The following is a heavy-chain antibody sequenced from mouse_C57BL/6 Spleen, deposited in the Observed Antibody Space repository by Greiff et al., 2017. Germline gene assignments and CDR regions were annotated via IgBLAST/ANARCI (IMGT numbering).Heavy chain of an antibody. Sequence: EVMLVESGGGLVKPGGSLKLSCAASGFTFSDYGMHWVRQAPEKGLEWVAYISSGSSTIYYADTVKGRFTISRDNAKNTLFLQMTSLRSEDTAMYYCASDYDYGYYFDYWGQGTTLTVSS. J-gene: IGHJ2*01. V-gene: IGHV5-17*01. CDR2: ISSGSSTI. CDR3: ASDYDYGYYFDY. D-gene: IGHD2-4*01. CDR1: GFTFSDYG.